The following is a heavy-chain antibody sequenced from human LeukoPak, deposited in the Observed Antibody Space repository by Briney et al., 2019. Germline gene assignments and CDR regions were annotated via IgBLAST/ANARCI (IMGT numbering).Heavy chain of an antibody. CDR2: ISSNGGST. Sequence: GGSLRLSCAASGFTFSSYAMHWVRQAPGRGLAYVSAISSNGGSTYYANSVKGRFTISRDNSKNTLYLQMNSLRAEDTAVYYCAKGRYSSSWYPPYFDYWGQGTLVTVSS. D-gene: IGHD6-13*01. V-gene: IGHV3-64*01. J-gene: IGHJ4*02. CDR3: AKGRYSSSWYPPYFDY. CDR1: GFTFSSYA.